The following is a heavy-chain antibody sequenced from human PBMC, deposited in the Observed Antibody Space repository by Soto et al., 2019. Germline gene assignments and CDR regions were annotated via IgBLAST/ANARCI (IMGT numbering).Heavy chain of an antibody. CDR1: VGSISSSKW. D-gene: IGHD4-17*01. Sequence: SETLSLTCAVSVGSISSSKWWSWVRQPPGKGLEWIGEIYHSGSTNYNPSLKSRVTISVDKSKNQFSLKLSSVTAADTAVYYCAREFFRVATVTGEFDYWGQGTLVTVSS. V-gene: IGHV4-4*02. CDR2: IYHSGST. J-gene: IGHJ4*02. CDR3: AREFFRVATVTGEFDY.